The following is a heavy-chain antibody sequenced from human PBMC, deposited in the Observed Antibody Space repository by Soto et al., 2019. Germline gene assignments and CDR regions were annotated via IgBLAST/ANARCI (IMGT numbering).Heavy chain of an antibody. CDR1: GFTLSDHH. J-gene: IGHJ4*02. CDR2: SRSKANSYTT. CDR3: ATASDV. Sequence: PWGSLRLSCAASGFTLSDHHMDWIRQAPGKGLEWVGRSRSKANSYTTEYAASVKGGFTISRDDSKNSLYLQMNSLKIEDTDLYYCATASDVWGQGTLVTVSS. V-gene: IGHV3-72*01. D-gene: IGHD3-10*01.